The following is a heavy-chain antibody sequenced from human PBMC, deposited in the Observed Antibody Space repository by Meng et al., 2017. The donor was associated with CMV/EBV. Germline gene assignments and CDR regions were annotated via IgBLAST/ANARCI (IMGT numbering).Heavy chain of an antibody. Sequence: GGSLRLSCAASGFTFSSYSMNWVRQAPGKGLEWVSYISSSSSTIYYADSVKGRFTISRDNAKNSLYLQMNSLRAEDTAVYYCARGLDYSREDYGMDVWGQGTTVTVSS. CDR2: ISSSSSTI. D-gene: IGHD4-11*01. J-gene: IGHJ6*02. V-gene: IGHV3-48*04. CDR3: ARGLDYSREDYGMDV. CDR1: GFTFSSYS.